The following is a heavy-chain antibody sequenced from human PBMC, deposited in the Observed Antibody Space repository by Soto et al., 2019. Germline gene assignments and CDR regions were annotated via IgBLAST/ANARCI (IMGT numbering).Heavy chain of an antibody. CDR2: ISAYSGNT. J-gene: IGHJ6*02. V-gene: IGHV1-18*01. D-gene: IGHD3-9*01. Sequence: ASVKVSCKASGYTFTSYGISWVRQAPGQGLEWMGWISAYSGNTNYAQKLQGRVTMTTDTSTSTAYMELRSLRSDDTAVYYCARDPHYDILTGSYYYYYGMDVWGQGTTVTVSS. CDR3: ARDPHYDILTGSYYYYYGMDV. CDR1: GYTFTSYG.